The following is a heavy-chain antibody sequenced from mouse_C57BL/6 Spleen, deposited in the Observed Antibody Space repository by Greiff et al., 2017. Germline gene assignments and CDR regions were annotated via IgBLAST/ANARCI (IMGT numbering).Heavy chain of an antibody. CDR2: IDPRTGGT. Sequence: VQLQQPGPELVKPGASVKLSCKASGYTFTSYWMHWVKQSPGRGLEWIGEIDPRTGGTTYNEKFKGKATLTVDKSSSTAYMQLNSLTSEDSAVYYCARDACDVFAYWGQGTLVTVSA. J-gene: IGHJ3*01. CDR1: GYTFTSYW. V-gene: IGHV1-62-3*01. CDR3: ARDACDVFAY.